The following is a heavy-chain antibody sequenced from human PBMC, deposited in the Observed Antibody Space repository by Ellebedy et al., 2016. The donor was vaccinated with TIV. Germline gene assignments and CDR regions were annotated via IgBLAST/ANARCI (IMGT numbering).Heavy chain of an antibody. CDR1: GYTFTSYF. J-gene: IGHJ4*02. V-gene: IGHV1-46*01. D-gene: IGHD2-2*01. Sequence: ASVKVSXXASGYTFTSYFMHWVRQAPGQGLEWMGIINPSGGSTTYAEKFQGRVTMTRDTSTRTVYMELRSLSAEDTAVYYCARDLSSWDFHDFWGQGTLVTVSS. CDR2: INPSGGST. CDR3: ARDLSSWDFHDF.